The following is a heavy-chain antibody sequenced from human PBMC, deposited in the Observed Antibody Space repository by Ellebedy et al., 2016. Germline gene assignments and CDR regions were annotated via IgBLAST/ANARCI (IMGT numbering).Heavy chain of an antibody. Sequence: GESLKISCAASGFTFSGYWMHWVRQAPGKGLVWVSRIDSDGSGTIYADSVKGRFTISRDNAKNTLYLQMNSLRAEDTAVYYCARGHYYDMDVWGQGTTVTVSS. V-gene: IGHV3-74*01. CDR3: ARGHYYDMDV. D-gene: IGHD3-10*01. J-gene: IGHJ6*02. CDR2: IDSDGSGT. CDR1: GFTFSGYW.